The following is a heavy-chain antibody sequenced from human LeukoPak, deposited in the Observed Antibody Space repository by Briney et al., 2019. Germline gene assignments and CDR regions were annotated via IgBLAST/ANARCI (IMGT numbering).Heavy chain of an antibody. Sequence: GASVKVSCKASGYTFTSYGISWVRQAPGQGLEWMGLNSAYNGNTNYAQKLQVRVTMTTDTSTRTAYMELRSLRSDDTAVYYCARGPGGRSGYHPLEDYYYYYMDAWGKGTTVTVSS. CDR1: GYTFTSYG. J-gene: IGHJ6*03. V-gene: IGHV1-18*01. D-gene: IGHD3-22*01. CDR3: ARGPGGRSGYHPLEDYYYYYMDA. CDR2: NSAYNGNT.